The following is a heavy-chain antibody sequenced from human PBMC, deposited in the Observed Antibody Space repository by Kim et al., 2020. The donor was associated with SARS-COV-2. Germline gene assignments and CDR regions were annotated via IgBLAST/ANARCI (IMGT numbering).Heavy chain of an antibody. Sequence: ASVKVSCKASGYTFTSYAMHWVRQAPGQRLEWMGWINAGNGNTKYSQKFQGRVTITRDTSASTAYMELSSLRSEDTAVYYCARVMSSSWTHFDYWGQGTLVTVSS. CDR1: GYTFTSYA. J-gene: IGHJ4*02. D-gene: IGHD6-13*01. CDR2: INAGNGNT. CDR3: ARVMSSSWTHFDY. V-gene: IGHV1-3*01.